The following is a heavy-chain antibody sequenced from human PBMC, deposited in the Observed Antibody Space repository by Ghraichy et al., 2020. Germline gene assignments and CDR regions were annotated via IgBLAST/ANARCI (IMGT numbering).Heavy chain of an antibody. D-gene: IGHD2-15*01. CDR1: GGSISSYY. V-gene: IGHV4-59*01. Sequence: SETLSLTCTVSGGSISSYYWSWIRQPPGKGLEWIGYIYYSGSTNYNPSLKSRVTISVDTSKNQFSLKLSSVTAADTAVYYCARSPGCSGGSCGWFDPWGQGTLVTVSS. CDR2: IYYSGST. J-gene: IGHJ5*02. CDR3: ARSPGCSGGSCGWFDP.